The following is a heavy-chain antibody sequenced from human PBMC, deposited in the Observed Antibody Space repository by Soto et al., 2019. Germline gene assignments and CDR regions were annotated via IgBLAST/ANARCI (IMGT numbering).Heavy chain of an antibody. J-gene: IGHJ3*02. V-gene: IGHV4-34*01. CDR1: GGSFSGYY. CDR2: INHSGSA. Sequence: QVQLQQWGAGLLKPSETLSLNCGVSGGSFSGYYWSWIRQPPGKGLEWIGEINHSGSADYNPSLKSRVTISVDTSKTQISVKLSSVTAADSGVYYCAGETSDYDFLAAPTTFDIWGQGTMVSVSS. D-gene: IGHD3-9*01. CDR3: AGETSDYDFLAAPTTFDI.